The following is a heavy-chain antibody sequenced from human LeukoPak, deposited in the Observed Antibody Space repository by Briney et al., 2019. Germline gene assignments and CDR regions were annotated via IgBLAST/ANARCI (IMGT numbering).Heavy chain of an antibody. J-gene: IGHJ4*02. D-gene: IGHD3-22*01. CDR3: ARVGPWYYYDSSGYYFDY. V-gene: IGHV4-34*01. CDR1: GGSFSGYY. CDR2: INHSGST. Sequence: SETLSLTCAVYGGSFSGYYWSWLRQPPGKGLEWIGEINHSGSTNYNPSLKSRVTISVDTSKNQFSLKLSSVTAADTAVYYCARVGPWYYYDSSGYYFDYWGQGTLVTVSS.